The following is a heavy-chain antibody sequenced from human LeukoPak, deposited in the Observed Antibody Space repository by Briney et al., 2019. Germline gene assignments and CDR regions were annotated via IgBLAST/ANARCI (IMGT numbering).Heavy chain of an antibody. V-gene: IGHV3-21*01. CDR2: ISSSSSYI. Sequence: GGSLSLSFAASGFTFSSYSMNWVRPAPGKGLEWVSSISSSSSYIYYADSVKGRFTISRDNAKNSLYLQMNSLRAEDTAVDYCAREHGGYSSHYYYYGMDVWGQGTTVTVSS. J-gene: IGHJ6*02. CDR3: AREHGGYSSHYYYYGMDV. D-gene: IGHD5-18*01. CDR1: GFTFSSYS.